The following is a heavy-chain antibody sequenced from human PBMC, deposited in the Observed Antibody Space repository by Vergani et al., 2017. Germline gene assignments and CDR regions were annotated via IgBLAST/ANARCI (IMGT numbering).Heavy chain of an antibody. CDR1: GYTFSNYY. CDR2: INPSGGHT. V-gene: IGHV1-46*03. Sequence: QVQVVQSGAEVKKSGASVKVSCKTSGYTFSNYYMHWVRQAPGQGLEWMGIINPSGGHTNYAQKFQGRVTMTRDTSTSTVYMELRSLRSEDTAIYYCARGDYGIVTGYRYWGQGTLGTVSA. D-gene: IGHD3-9*01. J-gene: IGHJ4*02. CDR3: ARGDYGIVTGYRY.